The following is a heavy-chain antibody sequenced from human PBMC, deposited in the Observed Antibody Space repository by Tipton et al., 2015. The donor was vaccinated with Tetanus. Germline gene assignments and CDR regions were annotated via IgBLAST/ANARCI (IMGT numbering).Heavy chain of an antibody. V-gene: IGHV1-2*02. J-gene: IGHJ4*02. CDR3: ARDHYDSSGYGRRDY. Sequence: QLVQSGPEVKKPGASVKVSCKASGYTFTGYYMHWVRQAPGQGLEWMGWINPNSGGTNYAQKFQGRVTMTRDTSISTAYMELRSLRSDDTAVYYCARDHYDSSGYGRRDYWGQGTLVTVSS. CDR1: GYTFTGYY. CDR2: INPNSGGT. D-gene: IGHD3-22*01.